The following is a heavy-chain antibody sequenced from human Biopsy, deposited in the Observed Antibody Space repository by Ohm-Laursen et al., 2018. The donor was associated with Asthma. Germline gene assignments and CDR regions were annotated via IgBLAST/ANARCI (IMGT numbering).Heavy chain of an antibody. CDR1: GFAVSRDY. V-gene: IGHV3-53*01. J-gene: IGHJ4*02. D-gene: IGHD3-22*01. CDR2: IYSGGTS. CDR3: ARVDSSNWSHYYLDY. Sequence: SLRLSCAASGFAVSRDYMFWVRQAPGKGLEWVSVIYSGGTSHTADSVRGRFTISRDYSKNTLYLQMHSLRAEDTAVYYCARVDSSNWSHYYLDYWGQGTLVTVSS.